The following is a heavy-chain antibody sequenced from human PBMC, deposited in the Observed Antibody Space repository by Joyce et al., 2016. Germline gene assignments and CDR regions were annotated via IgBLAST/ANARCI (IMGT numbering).Heavy chain of an antibody. V-gene: IGHV4-61*02. J-gene: IGHJ4*02. CDR2: VFSGGST. CDR3: ARELFGGKFDY. CDR1: GGSISSDGYY. D-gene: IGHD3-16*01. Sequence: QVQLQESGPGLVKPSQTQSLICTVSGGSISSDGYYWSWIRQPAGKGPEWIGRVFSGGSTNYNPSLKTRVTISADTSKNQFSLKLSSVTAADTAVYFCARELFGGKFDYWGQGTLVTVSS.